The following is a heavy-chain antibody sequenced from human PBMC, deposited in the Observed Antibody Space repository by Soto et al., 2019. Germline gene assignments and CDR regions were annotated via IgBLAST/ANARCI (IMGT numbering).Heavy chain of an antibody. CDR3: ARGGYPIDY. CDR2: ISSSSSNI. CDR1: GFTFSTDS. D-gene: IGHD5-18*01. Sequence: VGSLRLSCAASGFTFSTDSMTWVRQAPGKGLEWVSYISSSSSNIYYADSVKGRFTVSRDNAKNSLYLQMNSQRDADTAVFYCARGGYPIDYWGQGTLVTVSS. V-gene: IGHV3-48*02. J-gene: IGHJ4*02.